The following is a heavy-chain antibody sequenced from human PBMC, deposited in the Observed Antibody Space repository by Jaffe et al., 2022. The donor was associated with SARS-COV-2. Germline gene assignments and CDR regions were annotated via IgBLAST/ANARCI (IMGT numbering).Heavy chain of an antibody. Sequence: EVQLVESGGGLVKPGGSLRLSCAASGFTFSNAWMSWVRQAPGKGLEWVGRIKSKTDGGTTDYAAPVKGRFTISRDDSKNTLYLQMNSLKTEDTAVYYCTTQPKGGFRHPNYYYYMDVWGKGTTVTVSS. V-gene: IGHV3-15*01. D-gene: IGHD1-26*01. J-gene: IGHJ6*03. CDR2: IKSKTDGGTT. CDR1: GFTFSNAW. CDR3: TTQPKGGFRHPNYYYYMDV.